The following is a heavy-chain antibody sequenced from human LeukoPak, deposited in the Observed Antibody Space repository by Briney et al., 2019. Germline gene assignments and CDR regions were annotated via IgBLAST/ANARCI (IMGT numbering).Heavy chain of an antibody. CDR2: IYTSGST. D-gene: IGHD1-26*01. V-gene: IGHV4-4*07. CDR1: AGSISSYY. J-gene: IGHJ5*02. Sequence: SETLSLTCTVSAGSISSYYWSWIRQPAGKGLEWIGRIYTSGSTNYNPSLKSRVTMSVDTSKNQFSLKLSSVTAADTAVYYCARDFFAGGSYLLISWFDPWGQGTLVTVSS. CDR3: ARDFFAGGSYLLISWFDP.